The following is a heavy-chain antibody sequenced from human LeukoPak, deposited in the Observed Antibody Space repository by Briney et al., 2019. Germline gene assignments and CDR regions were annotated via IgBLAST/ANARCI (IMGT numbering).Heavy chain of an antibody. V-gene: IGHV4-59*12. Sequence: SETLSLTCTVSGGSINSYYWTWIRQPPGKGLEWIGYIYYTGSTNYNPSLKSRVTMSVDTSKNQFSLKLSSVTAADTAVYYCARGSYDFWSGHFDYWGQGTLVTVSS. J-gene: IGHJ4*02. CDR2: IYYTGST. CDR3: ARGSYDFWSGHFDY. CDR1: GGSINSYY. D-gene: IGHD3-3*01.